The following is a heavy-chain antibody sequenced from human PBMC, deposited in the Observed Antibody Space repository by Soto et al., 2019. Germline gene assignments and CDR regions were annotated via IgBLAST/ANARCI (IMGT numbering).Heavy chain of an antibody. CDR1: GFTVSSNY. CDR2: IYSGGST. Sequence: GGSLRLSCAASGFTVSSNYMSWVRQAPGKGLEWVSVIYSGGSTYYADSVKGRFTISRHNSKNTLYLQMNSLRAEDTAVYYCAREGRQLVQGAFDIWGQGTMVTVSS. J-gene: IGHJ3*02. CDR3: AREGRQLVQGAFDI. V-gene: IGHV3-53*04. D-gene: IGHD6-6*01.